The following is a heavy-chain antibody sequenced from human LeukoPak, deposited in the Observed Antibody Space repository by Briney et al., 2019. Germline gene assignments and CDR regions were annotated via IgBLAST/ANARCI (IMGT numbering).Heavy chain of an antibody. J-gene: IGHJ4*02. CDR3: AKGYYGSGSYPGFDY. V-gene: IGHV7-4-1*02. Sequence: GASVKVSCKASGYTFTSYAMNWVRQAPGQGLDWMGWINTNTGNPTYAQGFTGRFVFSLDTSVSTAYLQISSLKAEDTAVYYCAKGYYGSGSYPGFDYWGQGTLVTVSS. CDR1: GYTFTSYA. D-gene: IGHD3-10*01. CDR2: INTNTGNP.